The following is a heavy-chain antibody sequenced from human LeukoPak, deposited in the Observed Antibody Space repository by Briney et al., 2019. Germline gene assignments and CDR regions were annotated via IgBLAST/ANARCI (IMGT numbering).Heavy chain of an antibody. V-gene: IGHV3-53*01. CDR3: ARELTWHHYEY. CDR2: IFSGGNT. J-gene: IGHJ4*02. D-gene: IGHD3-9*01. CDR1: GFTVGSNY. Sequence: GGSLRLSCATSGFTVGSNYMSWVRQAPGRGLEWVSTIFSGGNTYYADSVKGRFTISRDTSRNTLYLQMSSLWVEDTAVYFCARELTWHHYEYWGQGTLVTVSS.